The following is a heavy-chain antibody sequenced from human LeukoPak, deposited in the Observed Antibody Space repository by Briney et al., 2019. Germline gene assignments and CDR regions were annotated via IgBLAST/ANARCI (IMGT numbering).Heavy chain of an antibody. V-gene: IGHV4-39*01. Sequence: PSETLSLTCTVSGGSISSSGYYWGWIRQPPGKGLESIGSIYYTGTTSYNPSLKSRLTISVDTSKNQFSLKLSSVTAADTAVYYCARVSRDFGGNSYSDYWGQGTLVTVSS. D-gene: IGHD4-23*01. CDR1: GGSISSSGYY. CDR3: ARVSRDFGGNSYSDY. J-gene: IGHJ4*02. CDR2: IYYTGTT.